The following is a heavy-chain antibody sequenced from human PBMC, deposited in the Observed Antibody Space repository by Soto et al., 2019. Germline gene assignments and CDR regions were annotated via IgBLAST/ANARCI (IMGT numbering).Heavy chain of an antibody. V-gene: IGHV3-23*01. J-gene: IGHJ6*02. CDR2: ISGTGGST. CDR3: AKGIEGPWDYYYGMDV. D-gene: IGHD3-16*02. Sequence: GGSLRLSCAASGFTFSSFATSWVRQAPGKGLEWVSAISGTGGSTFYADSVQGRFTISRDNSKNTVYLQMNSLRVEDTAIYYCAKGIEGPWDYYYGMDVWGQGTTVTVS. CDR1: GFTFSSFA.